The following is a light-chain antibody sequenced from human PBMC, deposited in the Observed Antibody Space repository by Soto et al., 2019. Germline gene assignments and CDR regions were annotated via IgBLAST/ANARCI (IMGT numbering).Light chain of an antibody. CDR3: SSYTSSSTYYV. CDR2: EVS. V-gene: IGLV2-14*01. CDR1: SSDVGGYNY. J-gene: IGLJ1*01. Sequence: QSALTQPASVSGSPGQSITISCTGTSSDVGGYNYVSWYQQHPGKAPKLMIYEVSNRPSGVSNRFSGYKSGNTASLTISGLQAEDEAYYYCSSYTSSSTYYVFGTGTKLTVL.